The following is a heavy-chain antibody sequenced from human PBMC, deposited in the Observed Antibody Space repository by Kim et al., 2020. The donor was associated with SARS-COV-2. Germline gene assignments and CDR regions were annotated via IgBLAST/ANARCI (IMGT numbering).Heavy chain of an antibody. J-gene: IGHJ5*02. CDR2: IKQDGSEK. V-gene: IGHV3-7*03. D-gene: IGHD3-10*01. CDR1: GFTFSSYW. Sequence: GGSLRLSCAASGFTFSSYWMSWVRQAPGKGLEWVANIKQDGSEKYYVDSVKGRFTISRDNAKNSLYLQMNSLRAEDPAVYYCARGVMVRGVISWFDPWGQGTLVTVSS. CDR3: ARGVMVRGVISWFDP.